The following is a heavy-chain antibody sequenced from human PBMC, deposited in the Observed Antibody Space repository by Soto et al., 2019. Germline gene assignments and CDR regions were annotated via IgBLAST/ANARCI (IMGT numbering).Heavy chain of an antibody. Sequence: PGGSLRLSCAASGFTFSSYSMNWVRQAPGKGLEWVSSISSSSSYIYYADAVKGRFTISRDNAKNSLYLQMNSLRAEDTAVYYCARDYGSSGYPDAFDIWGQGTMVTVSS. CDR3: ARDYGSSGYPDAFDI. D-gene: IGHD3-22*01. CDR1: GFTFSSYS. J-gene: IGHJ3*02. V-gene: IGHV3-21*01. CDR2: ISSSSSYI.